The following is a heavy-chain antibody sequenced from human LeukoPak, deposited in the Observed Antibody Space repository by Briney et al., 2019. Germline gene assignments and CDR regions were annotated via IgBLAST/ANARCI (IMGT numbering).Heavy chain of an antibody. D-gene: IGHD1-1*01. CDR1: AFTFSSYG. Sequence: PGGSLRLSCAASAFTFSSYGMHWVRQAPGKGLDWVAFTRYDGINKYYADSVKGRFIISRDNSKNTLYLQMNSLRADDTAVYYCAKGNWNDDIDSFDIWGQGTMVTVSS. J-gene: IGHJ3*02. V-gene: IGHV3-30*02. CDR2: TRYDGINK. CDR3: AKGNWNDDIDSFDI.